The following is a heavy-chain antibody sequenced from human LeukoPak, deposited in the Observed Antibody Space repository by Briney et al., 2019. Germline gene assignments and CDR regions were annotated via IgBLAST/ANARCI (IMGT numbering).Heavy chain of an antibody. CDR2: ISGSGAST. V-gene: IGHV3-23*01. CDR1: GFTFSSYA. J-gene: IGHJ5*02. Sequence: GGSLRLSCAASGFTFSSYAMSWVRQAPGKGLEWLSAISGSGASTHYADFVRGRFTISRDNSKSTLYLQMNSLRADDTAVYYCTKEDPRFDPWGQGTLVTVSS. CDR3: TKEDPRFDP.